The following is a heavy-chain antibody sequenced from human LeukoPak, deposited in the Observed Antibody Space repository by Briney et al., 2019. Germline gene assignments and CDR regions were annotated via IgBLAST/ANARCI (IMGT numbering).Heavy chain of an antibody. Sequence: SETLSLTCAVYGGSFSGYYWSWIRQPPGKGLEWIGSIYYSGSTYYNPSLKSRVTISVDTSKNQFSLKLSSVTAADTAVYYCARDVVGIAAAGPDYWGQGTLVTVSS. CDR1: GGSFSGYY. CDR2: IYYSGST. V-gene: IGHV4-34*01. J-gene: IGHJ4*02. D-gene: IGHD6-13*01. CDR3: ARDVVGIAAAGPDY.